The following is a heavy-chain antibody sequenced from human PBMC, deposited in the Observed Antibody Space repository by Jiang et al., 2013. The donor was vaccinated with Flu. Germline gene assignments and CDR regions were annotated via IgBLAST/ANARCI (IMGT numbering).Heavy chain of an antibody. J-gene: IGHJ6*01. CDR2: INTNTRTP. CDR3: ARTSGVDDLGDGMDV. D-gene: IGHD3-16*01. CDR1: GYTFTTHA. V-gene: IGHV7-4-1*02. Sequence: QSGSELRKPGASVKVPCKASGYTFTTHAINWVRQAPGQGLEWMGWINTNTRTPTYAQGFTGRFVFSLDTSVSTAYLQISSLEAEDTAVYYCARTSGVDDLGDGMDVWGPGGPRLTVSS.